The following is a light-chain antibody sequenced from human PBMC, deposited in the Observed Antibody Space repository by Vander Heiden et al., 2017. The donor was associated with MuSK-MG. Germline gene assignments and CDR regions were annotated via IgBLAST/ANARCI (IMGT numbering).Light chain of an antibody. CDR1: SSNIGSYT. Sequence: QPVLSQPPSASGTPGPRVPVSCSGSSSNIGSYTVSWFQHLPGTAPKLLIYGDDQRPSGVPDRFSGSKSGTSASLAISGLQAEDEADYYCATTDDTLNAVVFGGGTRLTVL. V-gene: IGLV1-44*01. J-gene: IGLJ2*01. CDR3: ATTDDTLNAVV. CDR2: GDD.